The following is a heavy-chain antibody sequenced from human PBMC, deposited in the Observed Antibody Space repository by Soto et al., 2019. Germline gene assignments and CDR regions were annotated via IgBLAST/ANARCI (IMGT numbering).Heavy chain of an antibody. CDR1: GGSFNGYY. J-gene: IGHJ4*02. Sequence: SETLSLTCGVYGGSFNGYYWTWIRQPPGKGLEWIGEINHSGIANYNPSLKRRVTISVDTSKNQFPLEWRSVTAADTAVYYCARGNDYYYDSSGSYDYWGQGTLVTVSS. CDR2: INHSGIA. D-gene: IGHD3-22*01. CDR3: ARGNDYYYDSSGSYDY. V-gene: IGHV4-34*01.